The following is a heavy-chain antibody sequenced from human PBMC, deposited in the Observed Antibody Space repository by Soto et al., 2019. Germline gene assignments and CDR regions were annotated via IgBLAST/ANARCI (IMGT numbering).Heavy chain of an antibody. V-gene: IGHV4-31*03. Sequence: SETLSLTCTVSGGSISSGGYYWSWIRQHPGKGLEWIGYIYYSGSTYYNPSLKSRVTISVDTSKNQFSLKLSSVTAADTAVYYCARFSDFWGGYYSYNWFDPWGQGTLVTVSS. CDR1: GGSISSGGYY. J-gene: IGHJ5*02. D-gene: IGHD3-3*01. CDR2: IYYSGST. CDR3: ARFSDFWGGYYSYNWFDP.